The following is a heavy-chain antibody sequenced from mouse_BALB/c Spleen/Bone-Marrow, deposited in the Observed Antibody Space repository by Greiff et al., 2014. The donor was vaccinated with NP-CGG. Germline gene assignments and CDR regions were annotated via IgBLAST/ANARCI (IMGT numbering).Heavy chain of an antibody. CDR2: IGPANGNT. V-gene: IGHV14-3*02. CDR3: ARWEYYAMDY. J-gene: IGHJ4*01. D-gene: IGHD4-1*01. Sequence: EVQLQQSGAELVKPGASVKLSRTASGFNIKDTYMHWVKQRPEQGLEWIGRIGPANGNTKYDPKFQGKATITADTSSNTAYLQLSSLTSEDTAVYYCARWEYYAMDYWGQGTSVTVSS. CDR1: GFNIKDTY.